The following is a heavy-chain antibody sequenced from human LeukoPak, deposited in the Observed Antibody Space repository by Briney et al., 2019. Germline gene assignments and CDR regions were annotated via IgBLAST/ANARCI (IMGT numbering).Heavy chain of an antibody. J-gene: IGHJ4*02. CDR1: GFTFSNYW. D-gene: IGHD1-1*01. V-gene: IGHV3-74*01. Sequence: QPGGSLRLSCAASGFTFSNYWMHWVRQAPGKGLVYVSRINSDGSSANYADSVQGRFTISRDNAKNTLYLEMNSLRADDTAVYYCARPVTGTYAPLEYWGQGTLVTVSS. CDR2: INSDGSSA. CDR3: ARPVTGTYAPLEY.